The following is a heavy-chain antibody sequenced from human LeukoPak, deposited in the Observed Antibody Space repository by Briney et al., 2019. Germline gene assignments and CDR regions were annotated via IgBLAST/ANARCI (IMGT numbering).Heavy chain of an antibody. V-gene: IGHV1-8*01. CDR3: ARGGGGYCSSTSCYSDYYYYYMDV. CDR2: MYPNSGNT. Sequence: ASVKVSCKASGYTFTSYDINWVRQATGQGLEWMGWMYPNSGNTGYAQKFQGRVTMTRNTSISTAYMELSSLRSEDTAVYYCARGGGGYCSSTSCYSDYYYYYMDVWGKGTTVTVSS. D-gene: IGHD2-2*01. J-gene: IGHJ6*03. CDR1: GYTFTSYD.